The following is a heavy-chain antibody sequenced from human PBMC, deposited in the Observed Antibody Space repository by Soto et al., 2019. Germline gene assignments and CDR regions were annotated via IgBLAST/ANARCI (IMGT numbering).Heavy chain of an antibody. CDR3: AVRGAAMIVGSDDAFDI. CDR2: INPSGGST. Sequence: ASVKVSCKASGYTFTSYYMHWVRQAPGQGLEWMGIINPSGGSTSYVQKFQGRVTMTRDTSTSTVYMELSSLRSEDTAVYYCAVRGAAMIVGSDDAFDIWGQGTMVTVSS. J-gene: IGHJ3*02. V-gene: IGHV1-46*01. CDR1: GYTFTSYY. D-gene: IGHD3-22*01.